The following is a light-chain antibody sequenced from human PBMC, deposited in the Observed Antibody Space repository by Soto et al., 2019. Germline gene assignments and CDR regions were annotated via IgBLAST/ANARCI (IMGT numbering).Light chain of an antibody. Sequence: EVLLTQSPGTLSLSPGERATLSCRASQSVSNNYLAWHQQKPGQAPRLLIYGASNRATGIPDRFSGSGSGTDFTLTISRLEPEDFAVYYCQQYGSSGTFGQGTKVDI. CDR3: QQYGSSGT. V-gene: IGKV3-20*01. CDR2: GAS. CDR1: QSVSNNY. J-gene: IGKJ1*01.